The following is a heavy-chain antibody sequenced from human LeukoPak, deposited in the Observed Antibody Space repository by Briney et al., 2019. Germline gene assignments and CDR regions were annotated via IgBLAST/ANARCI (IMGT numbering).Heavy chain of an antibody. Sequence: PGGSLRLSCAASGFTFSSYWMSWVRQAPGKGLEWVANIKQDGSEKYYVDSVKGRFTISRDNAKNSLYLQMNSLRAEDTAVYYCAREKSHYHYCYYMDVWGKGTTVTVSS. J-gene: IGHJ6*03. V-gene: IGHV3-7*01. CDR1: GFTFSSYW. CDR2: IKQDGSEK. CDR3: AREKSHYHYCYYMDV.